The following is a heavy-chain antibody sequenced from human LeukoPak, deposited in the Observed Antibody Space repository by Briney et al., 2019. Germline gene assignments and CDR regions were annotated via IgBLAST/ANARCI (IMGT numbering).Heavy chain of an antibody. J-gene: IGHJ4*02. Sequence: ASVKVSCKASGYTFTSYYMHWVRQAPGQGLEWTGIINPSGGSTSYAQKFQGRVTMTRDMSTSTVYMELSSLRSEDTAVYYCARGAARNIVATMNPEFYYFDYWGQGTLVTVSS. CDR2: INPSGGST. CDR1: GYTFTSYY. V-gene: IGHV1-46*01. CDR3: ARGAARNIVATMNPEFYYFDY. D-gene: IGHD5-12*01.